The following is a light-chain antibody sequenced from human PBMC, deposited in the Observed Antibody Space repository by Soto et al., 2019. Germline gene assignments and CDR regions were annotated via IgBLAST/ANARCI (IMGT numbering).Light chain of an antibody. V-gene: IGKV3-20*01. CDR3: QQYGGSPIT. CDR1: QSFSTSY. Sequence: EIVLTQSPGTLSLSPGDRATLSCRASQSFSTSYLAWYQHKPGQAPRLLIYNTFTRATGIPDRFSGSGSGTDFTLTITRLEPDDLGVYYCQQYGGSPITFGPGTKVDI. CDR2: NTF. J-gene: IGKJ3*01.